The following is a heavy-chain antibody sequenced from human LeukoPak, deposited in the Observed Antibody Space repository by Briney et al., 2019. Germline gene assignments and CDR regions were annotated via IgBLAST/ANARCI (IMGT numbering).Heavy chain of an antibody. CDR2: INHSGST. CDR3: ASKALYDFWSGPDY. Sequence: SETLSLTCAVYGGSFSGYYWSWIRQPPGKGLEWIGEINHSGSTNYNPSLKSRVTISAGTSKNQFSLKLSSVTAADTAVYYCASKALYDFWSGPDYWGQGTLVTVSS. V-gene: IGHV4-34*01. CDR1: GGSFSGYY. J-gene: IGHJ4*02. D-gene: IGHD3-3*01.